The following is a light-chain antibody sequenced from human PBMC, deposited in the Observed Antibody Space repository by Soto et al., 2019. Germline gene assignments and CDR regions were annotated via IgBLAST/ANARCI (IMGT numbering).Light chain of an antibody. CDR1: QSVSSN. V-gene: IGKV3-15*01. CDR3: QEYNNWPPYT. J-gene: IGKJ2*01. CDR2: GAS. Sequence: EIVMPQSPATLSVSPGERATLSCRASQSVSSNLAWYPQKPGQAPRLLIYGASTRATGIPARFSGSGSGTAFTLPISRPPSEDFAVYCCQEYNNWPPYTFGQGTKLEIK.